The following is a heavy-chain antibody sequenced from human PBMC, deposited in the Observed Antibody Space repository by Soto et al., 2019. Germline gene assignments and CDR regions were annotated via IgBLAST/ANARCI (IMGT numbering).Heavy chain of an antibody. CDR2: ISGSGGST. V-gene: IGHV3-23*01. Sequence: GGSLRLSCAASGFTFRVYTLGWVRQAPGKGLEWVSAISGSGGSTYXADSVKGRFAISRDNSRNTLYLQMNSLRAEDTAVYYCARIVXXXXXIFDYLGLXTXVTXSS. CDR3: ARIVXXXXXIFDY. CDR1: GFTFRVYT. J-gene: IGHJ4*02. D-gene: IGHD2-21*01.